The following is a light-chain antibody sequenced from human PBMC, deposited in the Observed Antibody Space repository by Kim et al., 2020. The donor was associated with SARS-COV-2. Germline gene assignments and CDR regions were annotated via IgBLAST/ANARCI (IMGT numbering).Light chain of an antibody. CDR3: QQYAGSLYS. V-gene: IGKV3-20*01. CDR1: QSISGSL. CDR2: GVS. J-gene: IGKJ2*03. Sequence: SPGERATLSCRASQSISGSLLAWYQQKPGQAPRLLIYGVSHRASGISDRFSGSGSGTDFTLTISKLEPEDFALYYCQQYAGSLYSFGQGTKLE.